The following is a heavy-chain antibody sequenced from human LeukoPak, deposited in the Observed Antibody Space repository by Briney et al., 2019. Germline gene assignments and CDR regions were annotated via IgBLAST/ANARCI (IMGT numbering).Heavy chain of an antibody. D-gene: IGHD3-10*01. V-gene: IGHV4-34*01. CDR1: GGSFSNYY. CDR3: ARSLLLWFGAENWFDP. J-gene: IGHJ5*02. Sequence: SETLSLTCAVYGGSFSNYYWSWIRQPPGKGLERIGEINHSGSTNYNPSLKSRVTISVDTSKNQFSLKLSSVTAADTAVYYCARSLLLWFGAENWFDPWGQGTLVTVSS. CDR2: INHSGST.